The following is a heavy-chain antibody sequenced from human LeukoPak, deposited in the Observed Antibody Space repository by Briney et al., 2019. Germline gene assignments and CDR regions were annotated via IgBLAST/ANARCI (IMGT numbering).Heavy chain of an antibody. D-gene: IGHD2-15*01. CDR2: IYYSGST. CDR1: GGSISSYY. V-gene: IGHV4-59*01. CDR3: ASWIGYCSGGSCGGFDY. Sequence: SETLSLTCTVSGGSISSYYWSWIRQPPGKGLEWIGYIYYSGSTNYNPSLKSRVTISVDTSKNQFSLKLSSVTAADTAVYYCASWIGYCSGGSCGGFDYWGQGTLVTVSS. J-gene: IGHJ4*02.